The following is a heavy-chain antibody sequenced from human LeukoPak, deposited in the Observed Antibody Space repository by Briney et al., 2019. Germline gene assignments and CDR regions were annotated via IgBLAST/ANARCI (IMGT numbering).Heavy chain of an antibody. J-gene: IGHJ5*02. CDR1: GYTFTSYY. Sequence: ASVKVSCKASGYTFTSYYMHWVRQAPGQGLEWMGIINPSGGSTIYAQKFLGSVTMTRDTCTCTVYMQLCSLRSEDTPVYFPAREQAARTDNWYDPWSQGPLVTVSS. CDR2: INPSGGST. CDR3: AREQAARTDNWYDP. V-gene: IGHV1-46*01. D-gene: IGHD6-6*01.